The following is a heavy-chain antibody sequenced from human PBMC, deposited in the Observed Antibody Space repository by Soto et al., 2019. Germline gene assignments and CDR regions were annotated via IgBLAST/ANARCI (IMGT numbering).Heavy chain of an antibody. CDR2: IVPFFGTT. D-gene: IGHD1-1*01. J-gene: IGHJ5*02. Sequence: QVQLVQAGAEVKKPGSSVKVSCKCSGGTFSTYAVSWVRQSPGHGLEWMGGIVPFFGTTNYAQKFQGRLTITADESTSTAYMELNPLTAADTAVYFCARAAQTRNNWNDLGNWVDPWGQGTLVTVSS. CDR3: ARAAQTRNNWNDLGNWVDP. V-gene: IGHV1-69*01. CDR1: GGTFSTYA.